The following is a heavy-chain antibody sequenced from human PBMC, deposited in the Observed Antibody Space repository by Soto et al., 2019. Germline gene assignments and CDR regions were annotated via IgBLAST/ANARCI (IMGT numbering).Heavy chain of an antibody. V-gene: IGHV3-73*01. D-gene: IGHD6-19*01. CDR2: IRTKTNNYAT. Sequence: GGSLRLSCAASGFTFSGSGIHWVRQASGKGLEWVGRIRTKTNNYATAYAASVKGRFIISRDDSKNMAYLQMNSLKTADTAVYYCTAMAGIDYWGQGTLVTVSS. J-gene: IGHJ4*02. CDR1: GFTFSGSG. CDR3: TAMAGIDY.